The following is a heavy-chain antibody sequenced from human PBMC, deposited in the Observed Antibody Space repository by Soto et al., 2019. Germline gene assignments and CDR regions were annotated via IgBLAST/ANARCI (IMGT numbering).Heavy chain of an antibody. J-gene: IGHJ4*02. CDR1: GYTFTNNY. D-gene: IGHD3-10*01. CDR2: LNPSSGSV. Sequence: QVLLVQSEAEVSQPGASVKVSCKASGYTFTNNYIHWVRQAPGQGLEWVGILNPSSGSVTYAQKFQGRVTMTRDTSTSTVYMELSSLRSDDTAMFFCARVRGARFPYFFDDWGQGTLVTVSS. V-gene: IGHV1-46*01. CDR3: ARVRGARFPYFFDD.